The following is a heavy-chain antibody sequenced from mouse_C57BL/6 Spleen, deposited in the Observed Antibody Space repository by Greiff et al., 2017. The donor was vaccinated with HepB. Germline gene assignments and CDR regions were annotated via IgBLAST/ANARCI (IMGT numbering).Heavy chain of an antibody. V-gene: IGHV3-6*01. D-gene: IGHD2-5*01. CDR3: ATYYSNHGGFAY. Sequence: DVQLQESGPGLVKPSQSLSLTCSVTGYSITSGYYWNWIRQFPGNKLEWMGYISYDGSNNYNPSLKNRISITRDTSKNQFFLKLNSVTTEDTATYYCATYYSNHGGFAYWGQGTLVTVSA. CDR2: ISYDGSN. J-gene: IGHJ3*01. CDR1: GYSITSGYY.